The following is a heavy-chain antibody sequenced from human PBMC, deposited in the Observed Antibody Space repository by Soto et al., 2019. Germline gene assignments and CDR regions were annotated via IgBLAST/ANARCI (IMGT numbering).Heavy chain of an antibody. V-gene: IGHV4-34*01. J-gene: IGHJ5*02. CDR1: GGSFSGYY. CDR3: ARIVIVVVPAAKYNWFDP. CDR2: INHSGST. Sequence: QVQLQQWGAGLLKPSETLSLTCAVYGGSFSGYYWSWIRQPQGKGLEWIGEINHSGSTNYNPSLKSRVTISVDTSKNQFSLKLSSVTAADTAVYYCARIVIVVVPAAKYNWFDPWGQGTLVTVSS. D-gene: IGHD2-2*01.